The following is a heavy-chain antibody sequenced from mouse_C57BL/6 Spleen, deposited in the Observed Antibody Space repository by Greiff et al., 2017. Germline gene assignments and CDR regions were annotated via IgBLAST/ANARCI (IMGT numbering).Heavy chain of an antibody. CDR3: ASYVNYDYYFDY. CDR1: GFTFSSYA. Sequence: EVKLQESGGGLVKPGGSLKLSCAASGFTFSSYAMSWVRQTPEKRLEWVATISDGGSYTYYPDNVKGRFTISRDNAKNNLYLQMSHLKSEDTAMYYCASYVNYDYYFDYWGQGTTLTVSS. J-gene: IGHJ2*01. D-gene: IGHD2-1*01. CDR2: ISDGGSYT. V-gene: IGHV5-4*03.